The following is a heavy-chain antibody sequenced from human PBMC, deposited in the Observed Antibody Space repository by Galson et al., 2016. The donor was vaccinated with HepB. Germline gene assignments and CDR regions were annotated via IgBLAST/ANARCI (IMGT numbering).Heavy chain of an antibody. CDR3: AKSNGPLGGEAAFDV. V-gene: IGHV3-13*05. Sequence: SLRLSCAASGFTFSTYDMHWVRQPVGKSLEWVSNIGSDSRPHYPGSVMGRFTISRENAKNSLYLQMNNLRAGDTAVYYCAKSNGPLGGEAAFDVWGPWTLVIVSS. J-gene: IGHJ3*01. CDR1: GFTFSTYD. CDR2: IGSDSRP. D-gene: IGHD2-8*01.